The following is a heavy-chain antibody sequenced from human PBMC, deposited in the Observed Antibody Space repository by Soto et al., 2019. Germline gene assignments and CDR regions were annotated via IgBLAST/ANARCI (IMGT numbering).Heavy chain of an antibody. J-gene: IGHJ5*02. CDR1: GFTFSSYA. V-gene: IGHV3-23*01. D-gene: IGHD3-3*01. CDR2: ISGSGGST. Sequence: GGSLRLSCAASGFTFSSYAMSWVRQAPGKGLEWVSAISGSGGSTYYADSVKGRFTISRDNSKNTLYLQMNSLRAEDTAVYYCAKDIFWSGYHNWFDPWGQGTLVTVSS. CDR3: AKDIFWSGYHNWFDP.